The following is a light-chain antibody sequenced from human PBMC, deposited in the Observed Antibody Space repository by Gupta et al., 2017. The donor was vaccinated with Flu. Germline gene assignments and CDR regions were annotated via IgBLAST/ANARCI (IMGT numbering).Light chain of an antibody. CDR3: QQRSGLPMYT. Sequence: EIVLTKSPATLSLSPGDRAILSGRASQSVNIYLAWYQQKPGQPPRLLMFDASKRAAGIPDRFSGSGSGTDFTLTISTLEPEDFAVYYCQQRSGLPMYTFGQGTKLE. V-gene: IGKV3-11*01. J-gene: IGKJ2*01. CDR1: QSVNIY. CDR2: DAS.